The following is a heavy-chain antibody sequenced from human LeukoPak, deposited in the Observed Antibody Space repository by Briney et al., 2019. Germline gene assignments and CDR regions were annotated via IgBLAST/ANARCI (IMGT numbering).Heavy chain of an antibody. CDR1: GYTFTGYY. Sequence: ASVKVSCKASGYTFTGYYMHWVRQAPGQGLEWMGWINPNSGGTNYAQKFQGRVTMTRDTSISTAYMELSRLRSDDTAVYYCARRSMVRGVMAYWGQGTLVTVSS. D-gene: IGHD3-10*01. J-gene: IGHJ4*02. CDR2: INPNSGGT. CDR3: ARRSMVRGVMAY. V-gene: IGHV1-2*02.